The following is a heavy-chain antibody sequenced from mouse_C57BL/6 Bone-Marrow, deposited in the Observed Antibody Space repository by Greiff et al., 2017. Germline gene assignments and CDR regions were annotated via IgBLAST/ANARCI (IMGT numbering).Heavy chain of an antibody. D-gene: IGHD2-2*01. CDR3: TTFGYEDY. J-gene: IGHJ2*01. Sequence: EVQLQQSGAELVRPGASVKLSCTASGFNIKDDYMHWVKQRPEQGLEWIGWIDPENGDTEYASKFQGKATITADTSSNTAYLQLSSLTSKDTAVYYCTTFGYEDYWGQGTTLTVSS. CDR2: IDPENGDT. CDR1: GFNIKDDY. V-gene: IGHV14-4*01.